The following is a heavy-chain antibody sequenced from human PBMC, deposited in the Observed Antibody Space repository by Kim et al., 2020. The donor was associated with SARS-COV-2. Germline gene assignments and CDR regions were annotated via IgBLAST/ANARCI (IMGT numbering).Heavy chain of an antibody. CDR1: GFTFDDYA. Sequence: GGSLRLSCAASGFTFDDYAMHWVRQAPGKGLEWVSGISWNSGSIGYADSVKGRFTISRDNAKNSLYLQMNSLRAEDTALYYCAKEVGGYSSGWYYFDYWGQGTLVTVSS. CDR2: ISWNSGSI. CDR3: AKEVGGYSSGWYYFDY. D-gene: IGHD6-19*01. V-gene: IGHV3-9*01. J-gene: IGHJ4*02.